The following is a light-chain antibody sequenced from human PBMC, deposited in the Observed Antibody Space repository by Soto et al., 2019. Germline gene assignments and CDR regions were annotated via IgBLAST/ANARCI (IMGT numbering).Light chain of an antibody. V-gene: IGKV3-15*01. J-gene: IGKJ5*01. Sequence: EIEMTQSPATLSLAPGERVTLSCRASESVSTNLAWYQQKAGQAPRLLIYGASTRATGIPARFSGSGSGTEFTLTISRLEPEDFAVYYCQQRSNWPITFGQGTRLEIK. CDR1: ESVSTN. CDR2: GAS. CDR3: QQRSNWPIT.